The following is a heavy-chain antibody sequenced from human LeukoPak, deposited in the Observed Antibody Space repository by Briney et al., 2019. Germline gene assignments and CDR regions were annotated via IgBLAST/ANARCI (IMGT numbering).Heavy chain of an antibody. CDR3: ARFHIAAAANNWFDP. CDR1: GGSISSYY. J-gene: IGHJ5*02. Sequence: SETLSLTCTVSGGSISSYYWSWIRQPPGKGLEWIAYIYYSGSTNYNPSLKSRVTISVDASKNQFSLRLSSVTAADTAVYYCARFHIAAAANNWFDPWGQGTLVTVSS. V-gene: IGHV4-59*08. CDR2: IYYSGST. D-gene: IGHD6-13*01.